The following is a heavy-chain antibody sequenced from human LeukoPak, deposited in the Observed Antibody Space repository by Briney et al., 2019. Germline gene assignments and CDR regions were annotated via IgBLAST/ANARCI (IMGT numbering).Heavy chain of an antibody. CDR2: ISSSSSYI. D-gene: IGHD6-13*01. Sequence: KSGGSLRLSCAASGFSFSTYSMNWVRQAPGKGLEWVSSISSSSSYIYYADSVKGRFTISRDNAKNSLYLQMNSLRAEDTAVHYCARVNLAYSSSWYLDYWGQGTLVTVSS. V-gene: IGHV3-21*01. J-gene: IGHJ4*02. CDR3: ARVNLAYSSSWYLDY. CDR1: GFSFSTYS.